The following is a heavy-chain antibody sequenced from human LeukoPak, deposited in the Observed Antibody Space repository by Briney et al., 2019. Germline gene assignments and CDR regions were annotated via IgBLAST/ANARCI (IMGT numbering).Heavy chain of an antibody. Sequence: PSETLSLTCAVYGGSFSGYYWSWIRQPPGKGLEWIGEINHSGSTNYNPSLKSRVTISVDTSKNQFSLKLSSVTAADTAVYYCARPERLAFDIWGQGTMVTVSS. CDR3: ARPERLAFDI. V-gene: IGHV4-34*01. J-gene: IGHJ3*02. D-gene: IGHD6-19*01. CDR2: INHSGST. CDR1: GGSFSGYY.